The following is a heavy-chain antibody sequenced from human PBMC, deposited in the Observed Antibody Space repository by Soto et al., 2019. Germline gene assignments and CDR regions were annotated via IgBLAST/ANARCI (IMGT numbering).Heavy chain of an antibody. Sequence: QVQLVESGGGVVQPGRSLRLSCAASGFTFSSYGMHWVRQAPGKGLEWVAVIWYDGSNKYYADSVKGRFTISRDNSKNTLYLQMNSLRAEDPAVYCCAREPTLSEDYYGMDVWGQGTTVTVSS. CDR3: AREPTLSEDYYGMDV. CDR2: IWYDGSNK. V-gene: IGHV3-33*01. CDR1: GFTFSSYG. J-gene: IGHJ6*02. D-gene: IGHD3-10*01.